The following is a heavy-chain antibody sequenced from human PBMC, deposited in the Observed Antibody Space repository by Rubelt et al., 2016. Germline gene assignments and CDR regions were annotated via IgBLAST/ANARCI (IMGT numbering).Heavy chain of an antibody. CDR1: GFTFSSYS. J-gene: IGHJ4*02. CDR2: ISYDGSNK. V-gene: IGHV3-30*18. D-gene: IGHD4-17*01. CDR3: AKAGFYGDYDY. Sequence: VQLVESGGGLVQPGGSLRLSCAASGFTFSSYSMNWVRQAPGKGLEWVAVISYDGSNKYYADSVKGLFTISRDNSKNTVYLQVNSLRAEDTAVYYCAKAGFYGDYDYWGQGTLVTVSS.